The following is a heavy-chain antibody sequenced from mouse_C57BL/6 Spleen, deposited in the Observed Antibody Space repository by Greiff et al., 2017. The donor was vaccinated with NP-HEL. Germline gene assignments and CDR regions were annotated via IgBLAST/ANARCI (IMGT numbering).Heavy chain of an antibody. CDR2: IYPGDGDT. CDR3: AREGPPYYFDY. D-gene: IGHD3-3*01. V-gene: IGHV1-82*01. J-gene: IGHJ2*01. CDR1: GYAFSSSW. Sequence: LVEPGASVKISCKASGYAFSSSWMNWVKQRPGKGLEWIGRIYPGDGDTNYNGKFKGKATLTADKSSSTAYMQLSSLTSEDSAVYFCAREGPPYYFDYWGQGTTLTVSS.